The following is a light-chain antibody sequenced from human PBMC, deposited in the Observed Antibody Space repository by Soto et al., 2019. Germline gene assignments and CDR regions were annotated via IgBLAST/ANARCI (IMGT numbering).Light chain of an antibody. CDR2: DVT. J-gene: IGLJ1*01. Sequence: QSALAQPRSVSGSPGQSVTISCTGTSSDVGGYNFVSWYQQRPGKAPKLTIYDVTKRPSGVPDRFSGSKSDNTASLTISGLLSEDEADYYCCSYAGTYTLGVFGTGTRSPS. CDR1: SSDVGGYNF. CDR3: CSYAGTYTLGV. V-gene: IGLV2-11*01.